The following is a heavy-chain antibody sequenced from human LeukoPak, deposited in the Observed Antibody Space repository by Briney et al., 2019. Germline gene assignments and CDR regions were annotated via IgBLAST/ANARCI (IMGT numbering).Heavy chain of an antibody. V-gene: IGHV1-2*02. CDR2: SNPNSGGT. CDR3: AREYVDTAMVPTIDY. Sequence: GVPVKLSCTASVSTVTAYYMHWGRQAPGQGLGWMGWSNPNSGGTNYAQKFQGRVTMTRDTSISTAYMVLSRLRSDDTAVYYCAREYVDTAMVPTIDYWGQGTLVTVSS. CDR1: VSTVTAYY. J-gene: IGHJ4*02. D-gene: IGHD5-18*01.